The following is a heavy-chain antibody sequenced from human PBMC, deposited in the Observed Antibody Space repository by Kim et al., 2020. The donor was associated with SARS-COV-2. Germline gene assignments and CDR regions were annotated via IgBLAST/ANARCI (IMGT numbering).Heavy chain of an antibody. V-gene: IGHV3-48*02. CDR3: ASSIAALFMFDY. D-gene: IGHD6-6*01. Sequence: YSADSVKGRFTISRDNAKNSLYLQMNSLRDEDTAVYYCASSIAALFMFDYWGQGTLVTVSS. J-gene: IGHJ4*02.